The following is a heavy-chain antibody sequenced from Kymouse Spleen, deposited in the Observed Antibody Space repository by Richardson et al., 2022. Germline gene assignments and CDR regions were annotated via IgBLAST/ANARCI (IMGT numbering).Heavy chain of an antibody. CDR3: ARAGYSSSWYDPLFDY. V-gene: IGHV3-13*01. CDR1: GFTFSSYD. Sequence: EVQLVESGGGLVQPGGSLRLSCAASGFTFSSYDMHWVRQATGKGLEWVSAIGTAGDTYYPGSVKGRFTISRENAKNSLYLQMNSLRAGDTAVYYCARAGYSSSWYDPLFDYWGQGTLVTVSS. D-gene: IGHD6-13*01. J-gene: IGHJ4*02. CDR2: IGTAGDT.